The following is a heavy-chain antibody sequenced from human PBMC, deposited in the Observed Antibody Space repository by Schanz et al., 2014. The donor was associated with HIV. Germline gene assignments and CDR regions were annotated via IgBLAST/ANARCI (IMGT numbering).Heavy chain of an antibody. CDR2: ISSSSGYI. J-gene: IGHJ6*02. CDR1: GFTSSDYT. Sequence: EVQLMESGGGLVKPGGSLRLSCAAGGFTSSDYTMNWVRQAPGKGLEWVSSISSSSGYIRYADSVRGRFTISRDNAKNSLYLQMNSLSVEDTAVYYCARGPYCTSGNCFNYYYYGMHVWGQGTTVTVSS. V-gene: IGHV3-21*01. D-gene: IGHD2-8*01. CDR3: ARGPYCTSGNCFNYYYYGMHV.